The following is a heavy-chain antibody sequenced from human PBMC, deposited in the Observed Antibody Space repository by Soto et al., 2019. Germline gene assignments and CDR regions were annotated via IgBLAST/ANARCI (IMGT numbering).Heavy chain of an antibody. Sequence: EVQLVQSGAEVKKPGESLKISCKGSGYSFTSYWIGWVRQMPGKGLEWMGIIYPGDSDTRYSPSFQGQVTISADKSISTAYLQWSSLKASDTAMYYCARSGIAAAGNLLTPDAFDIWGQGTMVTVSS. CDR1: GYSFTSYW. CDR3: ARSGIAAAGNLLTPDAFDI. V-gene: IGHV5-51*01. CDR2: IYPGDSDT. J-gene: IGHJ3*02. D-gene: IGHD6-13*01.